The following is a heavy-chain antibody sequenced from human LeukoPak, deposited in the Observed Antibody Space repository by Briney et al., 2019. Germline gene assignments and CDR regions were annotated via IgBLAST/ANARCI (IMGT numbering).Heavy chain of an antibody. D-gene: IGHD1-26*01. CDR2: ITSSSSII. CDR1: GFTFSSYG. Sequence: GGTLRLSCAASGFTFSSYGMSWFRQPPGKGLEWVSLITSSSSIIYYSDSVKARFTISRDDAKNSLYLQMNSLRAEDTAVYYCARRQGRRGIVGPTILKGAFDIWGQGTKVTVSS. V-gene: IGHV3-48*01. J-gene: IGHJ3*02. CDR3: ARRQGRRGIVGPTILKGAFDI.